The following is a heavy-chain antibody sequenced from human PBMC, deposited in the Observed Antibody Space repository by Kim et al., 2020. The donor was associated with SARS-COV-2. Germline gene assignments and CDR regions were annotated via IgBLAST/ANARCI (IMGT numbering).Heavy chain of an antibody. J-gene: IGHJ4*02. CDR2: IIPILGIA. CDR3: ARETRGVVEGY. Sequence: SVKVSCKASGGTFSSYTISWVRQAPGQGLEWMGRIIPILGIANYAQKFQGRVTITADKSTSTAYMELSSLRSEDTAVYYCARETRGVVEGYWGQGTLVTVSS. V-gene: IGHV1-69*04. D-gene: IGHD3-3*01. CDR1: GGTFSSYT.